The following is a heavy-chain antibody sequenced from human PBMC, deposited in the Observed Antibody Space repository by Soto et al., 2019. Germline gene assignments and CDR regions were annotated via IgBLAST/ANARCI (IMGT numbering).Heavy chain of an antibody. V-gene: IGHV3-23*01. CDR2: ISGSGGST. CDR1: GFTFSSYA. D-gene: IGHD1-26*01. J-gene: IGHJ2*01. Sequence: EVQLLESGGGLVQPGGSLRLSCAASGFTFSSYAMSWVRQAPGKGLEWVSAISGSGGSTYYADSVKGRFTISRDNSKNTLYLQMNSLRAEDTAVYYCAKVLGSGSYYAPRGWYFDLWGRGTLVTVSS. CDR3: AKVLGSGSYYAPRGWYFDL.